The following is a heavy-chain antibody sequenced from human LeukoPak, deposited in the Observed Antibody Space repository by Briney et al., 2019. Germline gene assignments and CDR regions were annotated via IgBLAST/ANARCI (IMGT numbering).Heavy chain of an antibody. Sequence: GGSLRLSCAASGFTFSIYRMHCGRHAPGKGLEWGADISYDGSNKYYADSVKGRFTISRDNARNTLFLQMNSLRPEDTAVYYCPTQSGYSSSYYDAFDLWGKGTMVTV. CDR2: ISYDGSNK. CDR3: PTQSGYSSSYYDAFDL. J-gene: IGHJ3*01. CDR1: GFTFSIYR. D-gene: IGHD6-13*01. V-gene: IGHV3-30*03.